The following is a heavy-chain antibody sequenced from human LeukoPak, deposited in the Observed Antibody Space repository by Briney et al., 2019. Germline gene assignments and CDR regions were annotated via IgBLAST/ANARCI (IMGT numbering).Heavy chain of an antibody. CDR1: KFSFSAYD. Sequence: GGSLRLSCVASKFSFSAYDMNWVRQAPGKGLEWVSHIDSSGSPIYYADSVKGRFTISRDNSKNTLYLQMNSLRAEVTAVYYCAKYTAVGVRWFDPWGQGTLVTVSS. CDR2: IDSSGSPI. J-gene: IGHJ5*02. D-gene: IGHD3-10*02. V-gene: IGHV3-23*05. CDR3: AKYTAVGVRWFDP.